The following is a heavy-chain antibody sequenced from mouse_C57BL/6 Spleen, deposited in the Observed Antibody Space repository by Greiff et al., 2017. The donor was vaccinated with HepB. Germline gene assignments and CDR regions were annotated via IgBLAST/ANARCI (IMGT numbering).Heavy chain of an antibody. CDR3: ASSGDWFAY. CDR1: GFNIKDYY. Sequence: VQLQQSGAELVKPGASVKLSCTASGFNIKDYYMHWVKQRTEQGLEWIGRIDPEDGETKYAPKFQGKATITAYTSSNTAYLQLSSLTSEDTDVYYWASSGDWFAYWGQGTLVTVSA. J-gene: IGHJ3*01. CDR2: IDPEDGET. V-gene: IGHV14-2*01.